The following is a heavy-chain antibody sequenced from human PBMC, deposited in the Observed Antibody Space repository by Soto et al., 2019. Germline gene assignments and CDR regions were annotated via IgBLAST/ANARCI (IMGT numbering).Heavy chain of an antibody. D-gene: IGHD3-16*02. J-gene: IGHJ6*02. CDR2: IYYSGST. V-gene: IGHV4-39*01. CDR1: GGSISSSSYY. Sequence: SETLSLTCTVSGGSISSSSYYWGWIRQPPGKGLEWIGGIYYSGSTYYNPSLKSRVTISVDTSKNQFSLKLSSVTAADTAVYYCARHRYFRRYYGVDVWGQGTTVTVSS. CDR3: ARHRYFRRYYGVDV.